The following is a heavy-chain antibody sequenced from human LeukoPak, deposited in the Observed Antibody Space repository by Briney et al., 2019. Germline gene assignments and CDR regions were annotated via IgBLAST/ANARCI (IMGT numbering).Heavy chain of an antibody. D-gene: IGHD5-18*01. J-gene: IGHJ4*02. CDR1: GGSISSSNW. V-gene: IGHV4-4*02. CDR2: IYHSGST. Sequence: PSETLSLTCAVSGGSISSSNWWSWVRQPPGKGLEWIGEIYHSGSTNYNPSLKSRVTISVDTSKNQFSLKLSSVTAADTVVYYCARGPVLQLWLPFDYWGQATLVTVSS. CDR3: ARGPVLQLWLPFDY.